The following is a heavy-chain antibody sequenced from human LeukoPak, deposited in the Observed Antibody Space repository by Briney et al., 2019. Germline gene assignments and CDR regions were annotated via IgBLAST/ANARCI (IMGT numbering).Heavy chain of an antibody. CDR1: GGSISSSNW. D-gene: IGHD6-19*01. V-gene: IGHV4-4*02. CDR2: IYHSGST. J-gene: IGHJ4*02. CDR3: ARVSSGWYTPYYFDY. Sequence: SETLSLTCAGSGGSISSSNWWSWVRQPPGKGLEWIGEIYHSGSTNYNPSLKSRVTISVDKSKNQFSLKLSSVTAADTAVYYCARVSSGWYTPYYFDYWGQGTLVTVSS.